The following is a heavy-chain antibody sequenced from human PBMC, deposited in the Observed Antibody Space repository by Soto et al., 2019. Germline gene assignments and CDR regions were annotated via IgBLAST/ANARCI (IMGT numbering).Heavy chain of an antibody. J-gene: IGHJ6*02. CDR1: GGSISSSNW. D-gene: IGHD6-13*01. Sequence: QVQLQESGPGLVKPSGTLSLTCAVSGGSISSSNWWSWVRQPPGKGLEWIGEIYHSGSTNYNPSLKGRVTISVDKSKNQFSMKLSSVTAADTAVYYCARDPGSGSSWPYGMDVWGQGTTVTVSS. CDR3: ARDPGSGSSWPYGMDV. CDR2: IYHSGST. V-gene: IGHV4-4*02.